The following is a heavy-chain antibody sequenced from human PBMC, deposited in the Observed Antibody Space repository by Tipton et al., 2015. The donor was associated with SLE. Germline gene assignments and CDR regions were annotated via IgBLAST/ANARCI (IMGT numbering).Heavy chain of an antibody. V-gene: IGHV3-30-3*01. CDR1: GFTFSSYA. Sequence: SLRLSCAASGFTFSSYAMHWVRQAQGKGLEWVAVISYDGSNKYYADSVKGRFTISRDNSKNTLYLQMNSLRAEDTAVYYCAREGIFGVVNDAFDIWGQGTMVTVSS. D-gene: IGHD3-3*01. CDR3: AREGIFGVVNDAFDI. CDR2: ISYDGSNK. J-gene: IGHJ3*02.